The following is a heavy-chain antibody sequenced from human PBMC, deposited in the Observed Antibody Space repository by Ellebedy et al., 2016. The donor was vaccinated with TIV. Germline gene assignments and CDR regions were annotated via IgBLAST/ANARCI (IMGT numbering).Heavy chain of an antibody. CDR3: ARDLGQWLVRYCFDY. D-gene: IGHD6-19*01. CDR1: GYPFTGYY. V-gene: IGHV1-2*02. CDR2: INPNSGST. J-gene: IGHJ4*02. Sequence: ASVKVSCKASGYPFTGYYIHWVRQAPGQGLEWMGWINPNSGSTNFAQNFQGRVTVTSDTSISTASMELTRLTSDDKAVYFCARDLGQWLVRYCFDYWGQGTLVTVSS.